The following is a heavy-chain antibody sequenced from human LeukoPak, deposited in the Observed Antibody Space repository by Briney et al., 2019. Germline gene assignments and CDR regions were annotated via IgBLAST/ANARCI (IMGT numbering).Heavy chain of an antibody. CDR1: GGTFSSYA. CDR3: ARYGFSSVWQGGWHAFDI. D-gene: IGHD6-25*01. CDR2: IIPIFGTA. Sequence: ASVKVSCKASGGTFSSYAISWVRPAPGQGLEWMGGIIPIFGTANYAQKFQGRVTITTDESTSTVYMELSSLRSEDTAVYYCARYGFSSVWQGGWHAFDIWGLGTMVTVSS. V-gene: IGHV1-69*05. J-gene: IGHJ3*02.